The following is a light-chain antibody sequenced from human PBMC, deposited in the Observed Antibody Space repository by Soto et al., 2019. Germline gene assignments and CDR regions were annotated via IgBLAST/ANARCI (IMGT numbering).Light chain of an antibody. CDR1: QSVSSSS. V-gene: IGKV3-20*01. J-gene: IGKJ5*01. CDR2: DAS. Sequence: EIVLTQSPGTLSLSPGERATLSCRASQSVSSSSLAWYQQKPGQAPRLLIYDASSRATGIPDRFSGSGSGTDFTLTISRLEPEDFAAYYCQQYGSSPPITFGQGTRLEIK. CDR3: QQYGSSPPIT.